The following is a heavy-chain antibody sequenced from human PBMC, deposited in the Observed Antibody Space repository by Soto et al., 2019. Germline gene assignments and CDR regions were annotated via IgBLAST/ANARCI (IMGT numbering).Heavy chain of an antibody. CDR1: GGSISSSSYY. Sequence: QLQLQESGPGLVKPSETLSLTCTVSGGSISSSSYYWGWIRQPPGKGLEWIGSIYYSGSTYYNPSPKSRVTTSVDTSKTQFTLKLSSVTAADTAVNYCARTRAVWFDPWGQGTLVTAS. D-gene: IGHD6-19*01. J-gene: IGHJ5*02. V-gene: IGHV4-39*01. CDR2: IYYSGST. CDR3: ARTRAVWFDP.